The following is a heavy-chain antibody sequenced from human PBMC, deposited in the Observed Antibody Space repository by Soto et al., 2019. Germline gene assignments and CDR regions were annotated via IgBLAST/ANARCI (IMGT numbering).Heavy chain of an antibody. J-gene: IGHJ3*02. Sequence: SVKGSCKASGGTFSSYAISWVRQAPGQGLEWMGGIIPIFGTANYAQKFQGRVTITADESTSTAYMELSSLRSEDTAVYYCARERSGSHDAFDIWGQGPMVTVSS. CDR2: IIPIFGTA. V-gene: IGHV1-69*13. D-gene: IGHD1-26*01. CDR3: ARERSGSHDAFDI. CDR1: GGTFSSYA.